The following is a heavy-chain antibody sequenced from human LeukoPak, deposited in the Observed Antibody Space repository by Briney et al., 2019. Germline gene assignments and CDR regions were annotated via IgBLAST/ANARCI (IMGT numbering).Heavy chain of an antibody. CDR1: GFTFSSYS. J-gene: IGHJ4*02. V-gene: IGHV3-21*01. CDR2: ISSSSSYI. D-gene: IGHD3-22*01. Sequence: GGSLRLSCAVSGFTFSSYSMNWVRQAPGKGLEWVSSISSSSSYIYYADSVKGRFTISRDNAKNSLYLQMNSLRAEDTAVYYCARDRTDYHDSSGYDYWGQGTLVTVSS. CDR3: ARDRTDYHDSSGYDY.